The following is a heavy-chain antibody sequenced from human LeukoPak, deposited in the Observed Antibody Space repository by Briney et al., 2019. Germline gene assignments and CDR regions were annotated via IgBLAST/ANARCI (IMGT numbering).Heavy chain of an antibody. J-gene: IGHJ3*01. CDR1: DGSITSYY. Sequence: PSETLSLTCTVSDGSITSYYWSWIRQPPGKGLEWIGYIYYSGSTYYNPSLKSRITISIDTSKNQFSLNLSSVTAADTAMYYCARGNYYDSVGPDSFDVWGQGTLVTVSS. CDR3: ARGNYYDSVGPDSFDV. CDR2: IYYSGST. V-gene: IGHV4-59*12. D-gene: IGHD3-22*01.